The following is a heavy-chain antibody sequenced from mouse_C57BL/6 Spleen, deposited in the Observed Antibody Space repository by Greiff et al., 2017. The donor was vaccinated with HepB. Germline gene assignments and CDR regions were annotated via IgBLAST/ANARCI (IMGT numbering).Heavy chain of an antibody. Sequence: VQGVESGPGLVAPSQSLSITCTVSGFSLTSYAISWVRQPPGKGLEWLGVIWTGGGTNYNSALKSRLSISKDNSKSQVFLKMNSLQTDDTARYYCARKGSSYGNWYFDVWGTGTTVTVSS. J-gene: IGHJ1*03. CDR3: ARKGSSYGNWYFDV. CDR2: IWTGGGT. V-gene: IGHV2-9-1*01. CDR1: GFSLTSYA. D-gene: IGHD1-1*01.